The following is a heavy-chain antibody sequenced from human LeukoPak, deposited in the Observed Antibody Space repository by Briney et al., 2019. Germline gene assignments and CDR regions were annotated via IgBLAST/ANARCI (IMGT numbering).Heavy chain of an antibody. CDR3: ARLYSRVGPFDY. CDR1: GFTFSSYS. CDR2: ISSSSPYI. D-gene: IGHD5-18*01. Sequence: KPGGSLRLSCAASGFTFSSYSMNWVRQAPEKGLEWVASISSSSPYIYYTDSVKGRFTISRDNAKNSLYLQMNSLRAEDTAVYYCARLYSRVGPFDYWGQGTLVTVSS. J-gene: IGHJ4*02. V-gene: IGHV3-21*01.